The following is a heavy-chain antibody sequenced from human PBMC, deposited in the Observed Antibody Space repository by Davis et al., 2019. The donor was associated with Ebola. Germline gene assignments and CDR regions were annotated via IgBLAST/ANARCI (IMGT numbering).Heavy chain of an antibody. D-gene: IGHD3-22*01. Sequence: GESLKISCAASGFTFYNHAMSWVRQAPGKGLEWVSAITSSGSSTYYADSVRGRFSISRDNPKNTLYLQINSLRADDTAVYYCVKDMIDEGLTSPHPDFQHWGQGTLVTVSS. J-gene: IGHJ1*01. V-gene: IGHV3-23*01. CDR1: GFTFYNHA. CDR3: VKDMIDEGLTSPHPDFQH. CDR2: ITSSGSST.